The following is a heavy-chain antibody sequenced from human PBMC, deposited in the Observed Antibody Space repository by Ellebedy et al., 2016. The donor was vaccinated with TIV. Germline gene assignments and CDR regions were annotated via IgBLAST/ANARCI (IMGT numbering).Heavy chain of an antibody. D-gene: IGHD2-2*01. CDR3: ARAPLGFCSSTSCYATIMDY. CDR1: GGTFSSYA. V-gene: IGHV1-69*13. Sequence: ASVKVSCKASGGTFSSYAITWVRQAPGQGLEWMGGIIPIFRTANYAQKFQGRVTITADESTSTAYVELSSLRSEDTAVYYCARAPLGFCSSTSCYATIMDYWGQGTLVTVSS. CDR2: IIPIFRTA. J-gene: IGHJ4*02.